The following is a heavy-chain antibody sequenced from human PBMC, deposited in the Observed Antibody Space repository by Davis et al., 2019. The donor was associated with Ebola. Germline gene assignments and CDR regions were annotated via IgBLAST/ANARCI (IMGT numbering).Heavy chain of an antibody. CDR2: FDPDDGEG. CDR3: ASSSTPPAIEYYDYALDV. CDR1: GYSLTELS. D-gene: IGHD1-26*01. J-gene: IGHJ6*02. Sequence: ASVKVSCKVSGYSLTELSIHWVRQAPGKGLEWMGAFDPDDGEGIYAQKFQGRVTMTEDTSTNTAYMELTSLRSEDTAVYYCASSSTPPAIEYYDYALDVWGQGTTVTVSS. V-gene: IGHV1-24*01.